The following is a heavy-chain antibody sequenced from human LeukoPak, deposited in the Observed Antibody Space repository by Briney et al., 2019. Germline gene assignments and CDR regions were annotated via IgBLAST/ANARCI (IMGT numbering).Heavy chain of an antibody. V-gene: IGHV1-2*02. D-gene: IGHD6-13*01. CDR1: GYTFTGYY. Sequence: GASVKVSCKASGYTFTGYYMHWVRQAPGQGREWMGYINPNSGGTKYAQKFQGRITMTRDTSISTAYMELSRLRSDDTAVYYCARDGQGAGKTYDYWGQGALVTVPS. J-gene: IGHJ4*02. CDR2: INPNSGGT. CDR3: ARDGQGAGKTYDY.